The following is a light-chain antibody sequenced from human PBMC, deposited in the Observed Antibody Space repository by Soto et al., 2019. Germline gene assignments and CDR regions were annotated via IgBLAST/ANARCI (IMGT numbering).Light chain of an antibody. CDR1: QSISRS. CDR2: DAS. Sequence: VLTQSPATLSLSPGEGATLSCRASQSISRSLAWYQQRAGQAPRLLIYDASNRAPGIPARFSGSGSGTDFTLTISSLEPEDFAVYYCQHRFNWPLTFGGGTKVEIK. CDR3: QHRFNWPLT. V-gene: IGKV3-11*01. J-gene: IGKJ4*01.